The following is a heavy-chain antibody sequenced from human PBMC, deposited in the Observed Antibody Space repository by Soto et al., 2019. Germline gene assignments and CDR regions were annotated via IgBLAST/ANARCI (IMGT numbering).Heavy chain of an antibody. V-gene: IGHV3-23*01. CDR1: GFTFSTYA. Sequence: PGGSLKLSCAASGFTFSTYAMAWVHQAPGKGLEWVSAISASGGSTYHADSVKGRFTVSRDNSKNTLWLQLNSLRAEDTAIYYCAKRLSGSSPPTDYWGQGTRVTVSS. CDR3: AKRLSGSSPPTDY. J-gene: IGHJ4*02. D-gene: IGHD2-15*01. CDR2: ISASGGST.